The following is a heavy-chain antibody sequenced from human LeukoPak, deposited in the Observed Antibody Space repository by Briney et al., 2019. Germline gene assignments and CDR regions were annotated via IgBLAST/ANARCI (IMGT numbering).Heavy chain of an antibody. D-gene: IGHD3-16*02. Sequence: GASVKVSCKASGYTFTGYYMHWVRQAPGQGLEWMGWINPNSGGTNYAQKFQGRVTMTRDTSIRTAYMELSRLRSDATAVYDSARDLYDYVWGSYRADGNGGDYWGQGTLVTVSS. CDR3: ARDLYDYVWGSYRADGNGGDY. CDR1: GYTFTGYY. V-gene: IGHV1-2*02. CDR2: INPNSGGT. J-gene: IGHJ4*02.